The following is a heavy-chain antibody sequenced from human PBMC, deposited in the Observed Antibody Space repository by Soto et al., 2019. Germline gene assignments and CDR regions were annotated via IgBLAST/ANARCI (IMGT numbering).Heavy chain of an antibody. CDR3: AREQSIAVAGLFTAINNWFDP. Sequence: QVQLVQSGAEVKKPGASVKVSCKASGYTFTSYGISWARQAPGQGLEWMGWISAYNGKTNHAQKLQGRVTMTPDTSTSTAYTELRGLRSDDTAVYYCAREQSIAVAGLFTAINNWFDPWGHGTLVTVTS. D-gene: IGHD6-19*01. CDR2: ISAYNGKT. V-gene: IGHV1-18*01. J-gene: IGHJ5*02. CDR1: GYTFTSYG.